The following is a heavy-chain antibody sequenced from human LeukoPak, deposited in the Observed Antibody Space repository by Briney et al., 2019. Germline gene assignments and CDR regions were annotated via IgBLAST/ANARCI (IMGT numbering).Heavy chain of an antibody. Sequence: ASVKVSCKASGYTFTSYGISWVRQAPGQGLEWMGWISAYNGNTNYAQKLQGRVTMTTDTPTSTAYMELRSLRSDDTAVYYCARDSLTGDLVCPLFDPWGQGTLVTVSS. V-gene: IGHV1-18*01. D-gene: IGHD7-27*01. J-gene: IGHJ5*02. CDR2: ISAYNGNT. CDR3: ARDSLTGDLVCPLFDP. CDR1: GYTFTSYG.